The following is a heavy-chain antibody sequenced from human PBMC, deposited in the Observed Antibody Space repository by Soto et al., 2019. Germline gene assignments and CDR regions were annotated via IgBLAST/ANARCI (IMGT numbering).Heavy chain of an antibody. CDR2: ISGSGGST. CDR1: GVSFSSYA. D-gene: IGHD6-13*01. V-gene: IGHV3-23*01. J-gene: IGHJ6*02. CDR3: AKGSSSWYHYYGMDV. Sequence: GGSLRLSCAASGVSFSSYAMSWVRQAPGKGLEWVSAISGSGGSTYYADSVKGRFTISRDNSKNTLYLQMNSLRAEDTAVYYCAKGSSSWYHYYGMDVWGQGTTVTVSS.